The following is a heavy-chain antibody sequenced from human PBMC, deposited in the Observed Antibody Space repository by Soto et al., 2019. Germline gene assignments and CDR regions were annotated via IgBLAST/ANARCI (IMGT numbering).Heavy chain of an antibody. CDR1: GVTFSSYA. CDR3: ARAIRGYYDSSGYSLPYYYYGMDV. D-gene: IGHD3-22*01. CDR2: IIPIFGTA. V-gene: IGHV1-69*06. Sequence: SVKVSCKASGVTFSSYAISWVRQAPGQGLEWMGGIIPIFGTANYAQKFQGRVTITADKSTSTAYMELSSLRSEDTAVYYCARAIRGYYDSSGYSLPYYYYGMDVWGQGTTVTVSS. J-gene: IGHJ6*02.